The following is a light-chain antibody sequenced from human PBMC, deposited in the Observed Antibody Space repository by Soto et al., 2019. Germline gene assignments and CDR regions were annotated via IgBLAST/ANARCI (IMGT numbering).Light chain of an antibody. Sequence: QSVLTQPPSASGTPGQRVTISCSGSSSNIGSNTVNWYQQLPGTAPKLLLYNNNQRPSGVPDRFSGSKSGTSASLAISGLQSEDEADYYCAAWDDSLNGLVFGTGTQLTVL. CDR3: AAWDDSLNGLV. CDR2: NNN. J-gene: IGLJ1*01. V-gene: IGLV1-44*01. CDR1: SSNIGSNT.